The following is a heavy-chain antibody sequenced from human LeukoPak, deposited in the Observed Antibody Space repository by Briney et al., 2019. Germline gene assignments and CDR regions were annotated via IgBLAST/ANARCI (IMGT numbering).Heavy chain of an antibody. CDR1: GFTVSSNY. J-gene: IGHJ4*02. CDR2: IYSGGST. D-gene: IGHD2-15*01. V-gene: IGHV3-53*04. CDR3: ARGAGGSWGFYDY. Sequence: GGSLRLSCAASGFTVSSNYMSWVRQAPGKGLEWVSVIYSGGSTYYADSVKGRFTISRHNSKNTLYLQMNSLRAEDTAVYYCARGAGGSWGFYDYWGQGTLVTVSS.